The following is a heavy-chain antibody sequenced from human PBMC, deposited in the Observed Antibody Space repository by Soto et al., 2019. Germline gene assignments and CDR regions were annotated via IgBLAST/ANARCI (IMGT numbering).Heavy chain of an antibody. D-gene: IGHD3-22*01. CDR3: ARGPYYYDSSGSHPSDY. V-gene: IGHV1-69*13. CDR1: GGTFSSYA. CDR2: IIPIFGTA. Sequence: SVKVSCKASGGTFSSYAISWVRQAPGQGLEWMGGIIPIFGTANYAQKFQGRVTITADESTSTAYMELSSLRSEDTAVYYCARGPYYYDSSGSHPSDYWGQGTLVTVSS. J-gene: IGHJ4*02.